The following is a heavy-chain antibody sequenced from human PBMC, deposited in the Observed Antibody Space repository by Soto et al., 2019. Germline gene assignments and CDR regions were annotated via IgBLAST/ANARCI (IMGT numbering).Heavy chain of an antibody. CDR2: IYYSGST. J-gene: IGHJ4*02. Sequence: QVQLQESGPGLVKPSQTLSLTCTVSGGSISSGGYYWSWIRQHPGKGLEWIGYIYYSGSTYYNPSLKSRVTTSVDTSKNQFSLKLSSVTAADTAVYYCARGFDSSLTIDYWGQGTLVTVSS. CDR3: ARGFDSSLTIDY. CDR1: GGSISSGGYY. D-gene: IGHD6-6*01. V-gene: IGHV4-31*03.